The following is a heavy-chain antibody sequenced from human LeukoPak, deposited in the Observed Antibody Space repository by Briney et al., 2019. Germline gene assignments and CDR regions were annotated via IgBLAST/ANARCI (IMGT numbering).Heavy chain of an antibody. CDR2: ISYDGSNK. V-gene: IGHV3-30*04. CDR3: ARDHYFDY. Sequence: PGRSLRLSCAASGFTFSSYAMHWVRQAPGKGLEWVAVISYDGSNKYYADSVKGRFTISRDNSKNTLYLQMSSLRAEDTAVYYCARDHYFDYWGQGTLVTVSS. CDR1: GFTFSSYA. J-gene: IGHJ4*02.